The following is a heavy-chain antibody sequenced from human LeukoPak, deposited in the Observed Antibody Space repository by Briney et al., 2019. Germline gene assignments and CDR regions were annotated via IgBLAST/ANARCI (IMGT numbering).Heavy chain of an antibody. Sequence: GGSLRLSCAASGFTFSSYAMHWVRQAPGKGLEWVAVISYDGSNKYYADSVKGRFTISRDNSKNTLYLQMNSLRAEDTAVYYCARVFRSAMVRGVIPKVVDYWGQGTLVTVSS. V-gene: IGHV3-30*04. J-gene: IGHJ4*02. CDR2: ISYDGSNK. CDR3: ARVFRSAMVRGVIPKVVDY. CDR1: GFTFSSYA. D-gene: IGHD3-10*01.